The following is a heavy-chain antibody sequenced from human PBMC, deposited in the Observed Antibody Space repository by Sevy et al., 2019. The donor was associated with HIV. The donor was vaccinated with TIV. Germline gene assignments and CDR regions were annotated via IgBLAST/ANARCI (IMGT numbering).Heavy chain of an antibody. Sequence: GGSQRLSCAASGFSFSDAWMSWVRQAPGKGLEWVGRVKSKPDGGTTDYAEPVKGRFTISRDDSKNMVYLQMNSLKTDDTAVYYCSSIPDPWGQGTLVTVSS. CDR1: GFSFSDAW. CDR3: SSIPDP. V-gene: IGHV3-15*01. J-gene: IGHJ5*02. D-gene: IGHD2-21*01. CDR2: VKSKPDGGTT.